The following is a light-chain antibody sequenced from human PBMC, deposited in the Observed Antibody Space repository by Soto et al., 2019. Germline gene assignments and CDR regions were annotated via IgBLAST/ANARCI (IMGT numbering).Light chain of an antibody. CDR1: QNVSSTY. CDR2: GAS. V-gene: IGKV3-20*01. CDR3: QQYGSPPYT. Sequence: EIVLTQSPGTLSLSPGERATLSCRTSQNVSSTYLAWYQQKPGQAPRLLIYGASSRATGIPERFSGSGSGTDFTLTISSLGPEECAVYYCQQYGSPPYTFGQGTKLEIK. J-gene: IGKJ2*01.